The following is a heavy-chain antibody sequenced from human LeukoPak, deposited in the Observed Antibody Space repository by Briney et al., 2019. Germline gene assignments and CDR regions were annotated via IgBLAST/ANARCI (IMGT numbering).Heavy chain of an antibody. V-gene: IGHV1-46*01. CDR3: ARGPSDTAMVGETYYFDY. Sequence: GASVKVSCKASGYTFTSYYMHWVRHAPGQGLEWMGIINPSGGSTSYAQKFQGRVTMTRDTSTSTVYMELSSLRSEDTAVYYCARGPSDTAMVGETYYFDYWGQGPLVSVSS. CDR1: GYTFTSYY. D-gene: IGHD5-18*01. J-gene: IGHJ4*02. CDR2: INPSGGST.